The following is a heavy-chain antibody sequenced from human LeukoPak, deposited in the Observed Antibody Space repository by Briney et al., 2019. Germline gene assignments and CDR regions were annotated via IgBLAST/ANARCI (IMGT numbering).Heavy chain of an antibody. V-gene: IGHV4-38-2*01. CDR2: IYHSGST. D-gene: IGHD6-19*01. CDR1: GYSISSGYY. J-gene: IGHJ4*02. CDR3: ATSKGYSSGWHVDY. Sequence: SETLSLTCAVSGYSISSGYYWGWIRQSPGKGLEWIGIIYHSGSTYYNPSLRSRVTISVDTSKNQFSMKLNSVTAADTAVYYCATSKGYSSGWHVDYWGQGTLVTVSS.